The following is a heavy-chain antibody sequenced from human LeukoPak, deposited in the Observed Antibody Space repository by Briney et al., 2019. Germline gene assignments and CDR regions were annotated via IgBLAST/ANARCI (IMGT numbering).Heavy chain of an antibody. Sequence: GGSLRLSCEASGFTFSTYAMSWVRQAPGKGLEWVSCISDNGGSTYYADSVKGRFTISRDNSKNTLYLQMNSLRAEDTAVYYCVREGVLGTEYFQHRGQGTLVTVSS. CDR2: ISDNGGST. CDR1: GFTFSTYA. V-gene: IGHV3-23*01. J-gene: IGHJ1*01. CDR3: VREGVLGTEYFQH. D-gene: IGHD7-27*01.